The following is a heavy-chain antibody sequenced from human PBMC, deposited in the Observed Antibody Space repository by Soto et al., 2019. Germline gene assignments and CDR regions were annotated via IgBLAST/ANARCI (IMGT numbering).Heavy chain of an antibody. J-gene: IGHJ4*02. V-gene: IGHV1-69*02. CDR3: ARARGYSYANDY. Sequence: QVQLVQSGAEVKKPGSSVKVSCKASGGTFSSYTISWVRQAPGQGLEWMGRIIPILGIANYAQKFQGRVTITADKSTSTAYRELSSLRSEDTAVYYCARARGYSYANDYWGQGTLVTVSS. CDR1: GGTFSSYT. CDR2: IIPILGIA. D-gene: IGHD5-18*01.